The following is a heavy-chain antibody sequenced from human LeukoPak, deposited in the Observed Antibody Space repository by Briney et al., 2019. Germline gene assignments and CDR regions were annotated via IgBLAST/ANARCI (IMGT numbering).Heavy chain of an antibody. CDR2: IMPIFRTA. Sequence: SVKVSCKASGGTFSRYAISWVRQAPGQGLEWVGGIMPIFRTANYAQKFQGRVTVTTDESAGIVYMELSSLRSEDTAVYYCASGVHDSSGALGDWGQGTLVTVSS. D-gene: IGHD3-22*01. V-gene: IGHV1-69*05. J-gene: IGHJ4*02. CDR3: ASGVHDSSGALGD. CDR1: GGTFSRYA.